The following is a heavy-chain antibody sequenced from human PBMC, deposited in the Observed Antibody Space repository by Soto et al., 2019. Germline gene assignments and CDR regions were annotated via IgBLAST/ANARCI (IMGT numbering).Heavy chain of an antibody. CDR1: GFTFSSYS. D-gene: IGHD2-15*01. Sequence: GGSLRLSCAASGFTFSSYSMNWVRQAPGKGLEWVSSISSSSSYIYYADSVKGRFTISRDNAKNSLYLQMNSLGAEETAVYYCARDLGYCSGGSCYSSPIYFDYWGQGTLVTVSS. CDR3: ARDLGYCSGGSCYSSPIYFDY. V-gene: IGHV3-21*01. CDR2: ISSSSSYI. J-gene: IGHJ4*02.